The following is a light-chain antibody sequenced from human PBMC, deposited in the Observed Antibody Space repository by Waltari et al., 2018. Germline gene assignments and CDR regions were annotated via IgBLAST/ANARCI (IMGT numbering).Light chain of an antibody. J-gene: IGLJ3*02. CDR1: SSDLGRYNY. CDR2: NVS. V-gene: IGLV2-14*03. Sequence: QSALTQPASVSGSPGQSITISCTGTSSDLGRYNYVSWYQQHPGKAPKLLISNVSNRPSGVSTRFSASKSGNTASLTISGLQAEDEADYYCSSHTSSSTWVFGGGTKLTVL. CDR3: SSHTSSSTWV.